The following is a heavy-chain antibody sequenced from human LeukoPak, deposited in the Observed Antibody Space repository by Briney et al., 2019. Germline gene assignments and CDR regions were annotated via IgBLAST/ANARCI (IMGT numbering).Heavy chain of an antibody. CDR3: ASQRWLQSKRYFDY. CDR1: GGSISSYY. CDR2: IYYGGST. D-gene: IGHD5-24*01. Sequence: PSETLSLTCTVSGGSISSYYWSWIRQAPGKGLEWIGNIYYGGSTNYNPSLKSRDTISVDPSKSQFSVKLSSVTGADTAVYYCASQRWLQSKRYFDYWGQGTLVTVSS. V-gene: IGHV4-59*08. J-gene: IGHJ4*02.